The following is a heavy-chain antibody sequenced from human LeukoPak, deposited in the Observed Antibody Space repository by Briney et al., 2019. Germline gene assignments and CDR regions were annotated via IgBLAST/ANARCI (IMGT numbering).Heavy chain of an antibody. CDR1: GFTFSNYN. Sequence: GGSLRLSCAASGFTFSNYNMNGVRQAPGKGLEWVSYISSSSSYIYYADSVKGRFTISRDNAKNSLYLQMNSLRAEDTAIYYCARDPGDGGYWGQGTLVTVSS. J-gene: IGHJ4*02. CDR3: ARDPGDGGY. CDR2: ISSSSSYI. V-gene: IGHV3-21*01. D-gene: IGHD2-21*02.